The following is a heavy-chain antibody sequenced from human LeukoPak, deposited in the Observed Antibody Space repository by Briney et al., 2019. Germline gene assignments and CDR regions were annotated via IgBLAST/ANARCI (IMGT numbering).Heavy chain of an antibody. CDR1: GGSISSGDYY. D-gene: IGHD6-25*01. Sequence: SQTLSLTCTVSGGSISSGDYYWSWIRQPPGKGLEWIGYIYYSGSTYYNPSLKSRVTISVDTSKNQFSLKLSSVTAADTAVYYCARVAAGRGWFDPWGQGTLVTVSS. CDR3: ARVAAGRGWFDP. CDR2: IYYSGST. J-gene: IGHJ5*02. V-gene: IGHV4-30-4*08.